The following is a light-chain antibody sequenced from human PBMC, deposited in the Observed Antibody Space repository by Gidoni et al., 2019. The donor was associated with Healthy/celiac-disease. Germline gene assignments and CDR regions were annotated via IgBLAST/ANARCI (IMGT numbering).Light chain of an antibody. CDR1: QSISSY. CDR2: AAS. V-gene: IGKV1-39*01. Sequence: DIRITQSPSSLSASVGDRVTITCRASQSISSYLNWYQQKPGKAPKLLIYAASSLQSGVPSRFSGSGSGTDFTLTISSLQPEDFATYYCQQSYSTIFTFGPGTKVDIK. CDR3: QQSYSTIFT. J-gene: IGKJ3*01.